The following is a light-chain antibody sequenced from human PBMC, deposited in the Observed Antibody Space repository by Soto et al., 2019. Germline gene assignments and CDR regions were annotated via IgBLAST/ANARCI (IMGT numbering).Light chain of an antibody. J-gene: IGLJ1*01. CDR2: EVS. V-gene: IGLV2-8*01. CDR3: CSSADNSHYV. Sequence: QSTLTQPPSASGSPGQSVTISCTGTSSDVGGYKYVSWYQHHPGKAPTLMIYEVSRRPSGVPDRFSGSKSGNTASLTVSGLQAEDEADYYCCSSADNSHYVFGTGTKLTVL. CDR1: SSDVGGYKY.